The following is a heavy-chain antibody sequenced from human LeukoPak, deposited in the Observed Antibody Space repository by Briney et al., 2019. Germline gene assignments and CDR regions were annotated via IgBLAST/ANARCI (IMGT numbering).Heavy chain of an antibody. D-gene: IGHD5-24*01. J-gene: IGHJ4*02. CDR1: GYSFSSYW. V-gene: IGHV5-51*01. CDR3: ARHRDASNLYYFDY. Sequence: GESLKISCMGSGYSFSSYWIAWVRQMPGKGLEWMGIIYPGDSDIRYSLSFQGQVTFSADRSISTAYLQWTNLKASDTAIYYCARHRDASNLYYFDYWGQGTLVTVSS. CDR2: IYPGDSDI.